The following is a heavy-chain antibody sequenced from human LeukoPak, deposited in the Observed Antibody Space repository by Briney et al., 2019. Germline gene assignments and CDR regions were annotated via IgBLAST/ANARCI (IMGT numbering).Heavy chain of an antibody. J-gene: IGHJ4*02. V-gene: IGHV3-33*06. CDR2: IWYDGSNK. D-gene: IGHD5-18*01. CDR3: AKQLRGYSYGLGY. Sequence: GGSLRLSCAASGFTFSSYGKQWVRQAPGKGLEWVAVIWYDGSNKYYADSVKGRFTISRDNSKNTLYLQMNSLRAEDTAVYYCAKQLRGYSYGLGYWGQGTLVTVSS. CDR1: GFTFSSYG.